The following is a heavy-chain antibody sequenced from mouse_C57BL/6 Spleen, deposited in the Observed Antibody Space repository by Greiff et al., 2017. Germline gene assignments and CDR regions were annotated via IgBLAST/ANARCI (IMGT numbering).Heavy chain of an antibody. CDR1: GFTFTDYY. V-gene: IGHV7-3*01. CDR2: IRNKANGYTT. Sequence: DVKLVESGGGLVQPGGSLSLSCAASGFTFTDYYMSWVRQPPGKALEWLGFIRNKANGYTTEYSASVKGRFTISRDNSKSLLYLQMKALRAEDSATYYCARYRDYGNFFAYWGQGTLVTVSA. CDR3: ARYRDYGNFFAY. J-gene: IGHJ3*01. D-gene: IGHD2-1*01.